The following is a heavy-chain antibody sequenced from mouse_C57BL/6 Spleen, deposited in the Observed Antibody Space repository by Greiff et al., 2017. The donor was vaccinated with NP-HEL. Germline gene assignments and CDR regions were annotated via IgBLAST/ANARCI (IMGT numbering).Heavy chain of an antibody. D-gene: IGHD1-1*01. V-gene: IGHV1-15*01. CDR3: TRSHYGSSFWFAY. CDR2: IDPETGGT. Sequence: VQLQQSGAELVRPGASVTLSCKASGYTFTDYEMHWVKQTPVHGLEWIGAIDPETGGTAYNQKFKGKAILTADKSSSTAYMELRSLTSEDSAVYYCTRSHYGSSFWFAYWGQGTLVTVSA. CDR1: GYTFTDYE. J-gene: IGHJ3*01.